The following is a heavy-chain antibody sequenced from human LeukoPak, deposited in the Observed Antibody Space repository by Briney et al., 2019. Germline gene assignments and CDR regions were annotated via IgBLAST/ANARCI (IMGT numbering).Heavy chain of an antibody. V-gene: IGHV3-7*01. Sequence: GGSLRLSCAASGFTFSSYWMSWVRQAPGEGVEWVANIKQDGSEKYYVDSVKGRFTISRDNAKNSLYLQMNSLRAEDTAVYYCARERRAPTPYYYYYMDVWGKGTTVTVSS. CDR1: GFTFSSYW. J-gene: IGHJ6*03. CDR2: IKQDGSEK. CDR3: ARERRAPTPYYYYYMDV.